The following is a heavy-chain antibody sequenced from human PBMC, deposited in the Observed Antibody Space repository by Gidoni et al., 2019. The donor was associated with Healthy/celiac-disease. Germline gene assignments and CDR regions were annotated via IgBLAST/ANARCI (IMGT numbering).Heavy chain of an antibody. V-gene: IGHV3-21*01. CDR1: GFTFSSYS. CDR3: ARDGGGYSYDRYYYYGMDV. D-gene: IGHD5-18*01. Sequence: EVQLVESGGGLVKPGGSLRLSCAASGFTFSSYSMNWVRQAPGKGLEWVSSISSSSSYIYYADSVKGLFTISRDNAKNSLYLQMNSLRAEDTAVYYCARDGGGYSYDRYYYYGMDVWGQGTTVTVSS. J-gene: IGHJ6*02. CDR2: ISSSSSYI.